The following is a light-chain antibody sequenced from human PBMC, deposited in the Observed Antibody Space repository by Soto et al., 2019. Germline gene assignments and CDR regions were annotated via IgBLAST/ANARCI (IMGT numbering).Light chain of an antibody. CDR1: ASNIGNNS. Sequence: QAVLTQPPSVSAAPGQRVTISCSGSASNIGNNSVYWYQQLPGAAPKLLIYDDNNRPSGIPDRFSGSKSGTSAALGITGLQTGDEADYYCGTWDTSLPACVFGTGTKLTVL. V-gene: IGLV1-51*01. CDR2: DDN. CDR3: GTWDTSLPACV. J-gene: IGLJ1*01.